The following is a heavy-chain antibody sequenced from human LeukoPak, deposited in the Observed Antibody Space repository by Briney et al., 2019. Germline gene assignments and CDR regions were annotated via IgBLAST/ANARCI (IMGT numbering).Heavy chain of an antibody. J-gene: IGHJ6*02. D-gene: IGHD3-22*01. Sequence: MSWVXXAPGKGLEWVSVIYSGGSTYYADSVKGRFTISRDNSKNTLYLQMNSLRAEDTAVYYCARERSYYDSSGYYSSGMDVWGQGTTVTVSS. CDR3: ARERSYYDSSGYYSSGMDV. CDR2: IYSGGST. V-gene: IGHV3-66*01.